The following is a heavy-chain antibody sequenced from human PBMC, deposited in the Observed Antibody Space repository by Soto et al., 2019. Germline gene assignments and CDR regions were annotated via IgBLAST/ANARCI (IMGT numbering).Heavy chain of an antibody. CDR2: FDPEDGET. V-gene: IGHV1-24*01. D-gene: IGHD4-17*01. J-gene: IGHJ5*02. CDR1: GYTLTELS. Sequence: GASVKVSCKVSGYTLTELSMHWVRQAPGKGLEWMGGFDPEDGETIYAQKFQGRVTMTEDTSTDTAYMELSSLRSEDTAVYYCATGEVTNPQSWFDPWGQGTLVTVSS. CDR3: ATGEVTNPQSWFDP.